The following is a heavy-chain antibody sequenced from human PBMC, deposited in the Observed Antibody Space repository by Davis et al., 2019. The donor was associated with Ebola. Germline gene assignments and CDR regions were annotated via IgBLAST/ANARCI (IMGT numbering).Heavy chain of an antibody. V-gene: IGHV4-39*07. J-gene: IGHJ4*02. CDR2: IYYTGST. CDR1: GGSISSSGYY. Sequence: PSETLSLTCTVSGGSISSSGYYWVWIRQPPGKGLEWIGSIYYTGSTFYNPSLKSRVTISADTSKNHFSLDLNSVTAADTAVYYCARGRYSSSGYSDYWGPGTLVAVSS. D-gene: IGHD2-15*01. CDR3: ARGRYSSSGYSDY.